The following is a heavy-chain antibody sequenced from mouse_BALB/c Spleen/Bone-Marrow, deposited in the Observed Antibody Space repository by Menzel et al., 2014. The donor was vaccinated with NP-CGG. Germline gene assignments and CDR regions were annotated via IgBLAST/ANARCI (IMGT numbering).Heavy chain of an antibody. Sequence: EVQLQQSGTVLARPGASVKMSCKASGYTFTSYWMHWVKQRPGQGLEWIGAIYPGNSDTSYNQKFKGKAKLAAVTSTSTAYMELSSLTNEDSAVYYCTRAIYYGYAWFAYWGQGTLVTVSA. CDR1: GYTFTSYW. CDR2: IYPGNSDT. D-gene: IGHD2-2*01. J-gene: IGHJ3*01. V-gene: IGHV1-5*01. CDR3: TRAIYYGYAWFAY.